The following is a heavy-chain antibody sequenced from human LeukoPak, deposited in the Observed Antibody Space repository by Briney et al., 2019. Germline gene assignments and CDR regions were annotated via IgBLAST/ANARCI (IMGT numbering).Heavy chain of an antibody. Sequence: GGSLRLSCAASGFTFSGSAMHWVRQASGKGLEWVGRIRSKANSYATAYAASVKGRFTISRDDSKNTAYLQMNSLKTEDTAVYYFTTIAAAGTRKNHDYWGQGTLVTVSS. D-gene: IGHD6-13*01. J-gene: IGHJ4*02. CDR1: GFTFSGSA. CDR3: TTIAAAGTRKNHDY. CDR2: IRSKANSYAT. V-gene: IGHV3-73*01.